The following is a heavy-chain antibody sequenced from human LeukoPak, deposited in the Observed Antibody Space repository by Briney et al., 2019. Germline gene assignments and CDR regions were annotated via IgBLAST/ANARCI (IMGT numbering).Heavy chain of an antibody. CDR1: SGSISRNSYY. CDR2: IYYSGNT. J-gene: IGHJ6*03. CDR3: ARHVIAIGSDYYYMDV. D-gene: IGHD3-10*01. Sequence: PSETLSLTCTVSSGSISRNSYYWGWIRQAPGKGLEGIGSIYYSGNTYHNPSLKRRVTISVDTSKNQFSLKLSSVTAADTAVYYCARHVIAIGSDYYYMDVWGKGTTVTVSS. V-gene: IGHV4-39*01.